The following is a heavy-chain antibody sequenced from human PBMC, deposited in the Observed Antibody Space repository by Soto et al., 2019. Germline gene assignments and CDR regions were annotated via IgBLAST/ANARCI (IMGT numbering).Heavy chain of an antibody. J-gene: IGHJ4*02. D-gene: IGHD6-25*01. CDR2: IWYDGSNK. Sequence: SLRLSCAASGFTFGSYGMHWVRQAPVKGLEWVAVIWYDGSNKYYADSVKGRFTISRDNYKNTLYLQMNSLRAEDTAVYYCARDGLSGSYFLYWGQGTLVTVSS. CDR1: GFTFGSYG. CDR3: ARDGLSGSYFLY. V-gene: IGHV3-33*01.